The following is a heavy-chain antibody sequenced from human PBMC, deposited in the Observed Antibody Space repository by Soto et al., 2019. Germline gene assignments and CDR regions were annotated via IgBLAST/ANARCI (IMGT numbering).Heavy chain of an antibody. J-gene: IGHJ4*02. D-gene: IGHD2-21*01. CDR1: GGSISSYY. Sequence: SETLSLTCTVSGGSISSYYWSWIRQPPGKGLEWIGYIYYSGSTNYNPSLKSRVTISVDTSKNQFSLKLSSVTAADTAVYYCATGGHYSTAVADYWGQGTLVTVSS. CDR2: IYYSGST. V-gene: IGHV4-59*01. CDR3: ATGGHYSTAVADY.